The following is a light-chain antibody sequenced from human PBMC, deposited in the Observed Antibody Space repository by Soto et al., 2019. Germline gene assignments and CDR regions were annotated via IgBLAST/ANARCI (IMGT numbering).Light chain of an antibody. J-gene: IGKJ4*01. CDR2: GAS. Sequence: EIVMTQSPVTLSVSPGERATLSCRASQSINTDLAWYQQKPGQAPRLLIYGASTRATGIPARFSGSGSATEFTLTISSLQSEDFAVYYCQQYINWPLTFGGGAKVEIK. CDR3: QQYINWPLT. CDR1: QSINTD. V-gene: IGKV3-15*01.